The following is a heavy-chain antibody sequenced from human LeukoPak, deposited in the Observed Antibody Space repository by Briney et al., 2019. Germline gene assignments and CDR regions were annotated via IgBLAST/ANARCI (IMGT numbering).Heavy chain of an antibody. V-gene: IGHV3-30*18. CDR1: GFTFSVYG. J-gene: IGHJ4*02. D-gene: IGHD3-3*01. CDR3: AKPRGGYYFDY. Sequence: GTSLRLSCAASGFTFSVYGMHWVRQGPGKGLEWGALISHDGGSKNYTDSVKGRFTISRDNSKNTVYLQMNSLRPEDTAVYYCAKPRGGYYFDYWGQGTLVTVSS. CDR2: ISHDGGSK.